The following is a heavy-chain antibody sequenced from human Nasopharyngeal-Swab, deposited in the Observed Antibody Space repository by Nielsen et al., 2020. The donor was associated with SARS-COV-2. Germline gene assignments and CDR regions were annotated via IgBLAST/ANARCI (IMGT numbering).Heavy chain of an antibody. CDR2: ISGSGGST. J-gene: IGHJ3*02. V-gene: IGHV3-23*01. CDR1: GFTFSSYA. Sequence: GESLKISCAASGFTFSSYAMSWVRQAPGKGLEWVSAISGSGGSTYYADSVKGRFTISRDDFKNTLYLQMNSLRAEDTAVYYCAKDQSRNFYYYDSSGKNAFDIWGQGTMVTVSS. D-gene: IGHD3-22*01. CDR3: AKDQSRNFYYYDSSGKNAFDI.